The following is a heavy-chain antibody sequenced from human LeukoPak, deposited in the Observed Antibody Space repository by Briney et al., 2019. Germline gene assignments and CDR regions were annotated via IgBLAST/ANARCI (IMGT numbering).Heavy chain of an antibody. J-gene: IGHJ4*01. CDR1: GGSISSSSYY. CDR3: ARTVATSPFSFDY. CDR2: IYYSGST. Sequence: SETLSLTCTVSGGSISSSSYYWGWIRQPPGKGLEWIGSIYYSGSTYYNPSLKSRVTISVDTSKNQFSLKLSSVTAADTAVYYCARTVATSPFSFDYGAKEPLVTVPS. V-gene: IGHV4-39*01. D-gene: IGHD4-23*01.